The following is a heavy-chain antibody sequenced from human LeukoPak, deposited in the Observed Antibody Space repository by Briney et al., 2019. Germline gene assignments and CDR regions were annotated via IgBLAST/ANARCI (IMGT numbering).Heavy chain of an antibody. D-gene: IGHD5-12*01. CDR2: ISYDGNDK. V-gene: IGHV3-30*03. J-gene: IGHJ4*02. CDR3: ARDPWTNSDYDGFDY. CDR1: GFTFNSYG. Sequence: GGSLRLSCAASGFTFNSYGMHWVRQAPGKGLEWVAVISYDGNDKFYRDSVKGRFTISRDNSKNTLYLQMNSLRAEDTAVYYCARDPWTNSDYDGFDYWGQGTLVTVSS.